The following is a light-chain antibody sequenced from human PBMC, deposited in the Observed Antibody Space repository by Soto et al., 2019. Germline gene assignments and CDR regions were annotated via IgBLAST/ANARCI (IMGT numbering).Light chain of an antibody. Sequence: EIVLTQSPGTLPLSPGERATLSCRASQRVSSSYLAWYQQKPGQAPRLVIYGASSRATGIPDRFSGSGSGTDFTLTISRLEPEDFAVYYCQQYGSSPWTFGQGTKVDIK. CDR2: GAS. CDR1: QRVSSSY. CDR3: QQYGSSPWT. V-gene: IGKV3-20*01. J-gene: IGKJ1*01.